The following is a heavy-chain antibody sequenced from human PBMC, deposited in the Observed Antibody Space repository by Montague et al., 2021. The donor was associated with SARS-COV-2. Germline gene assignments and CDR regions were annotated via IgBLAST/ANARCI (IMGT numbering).Heavy chain of an antibody. Sequence: SETLSLTCAVYGGTFSAHSWSWVRQPPGKGLEWLGYIFYSGSTYNPSLNSRVTMSLDTSKNHFSLNLISVTAADTAVYYCAKASRGYGGDFDSWGQGTLVIVSS. CDR2: IFYSGST. CDR3: AKASRGYGGDFDS. D-gene: IGHD4-23*01. J-gene: IGHJ4*02. V-gene: IGHV4-34*11. CDR1: GGTFSAHS.